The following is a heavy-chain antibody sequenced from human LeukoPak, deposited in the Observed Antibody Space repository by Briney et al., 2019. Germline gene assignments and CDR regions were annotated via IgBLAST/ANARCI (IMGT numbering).Heavy chain of an antibody. CDR2: IYHSGST. CDR3: ARVEYQLLYSFYFDY. J-gene: IGHJ4*02. Sequence: PSETLSLTCAVSGYSISSGYYWGWIRQPPGKGLEWIGSIYHSGSTYYNPSLKSRVTISVDTSKNQFSLKLSSVTAADTAVYYCARVEYQLLYSFYFDYWGQGTLVTVSS. CDR1: GYSISSGYY. D-gene: IGHD2-2*02. V-gene: IGHV4-38-2*01.